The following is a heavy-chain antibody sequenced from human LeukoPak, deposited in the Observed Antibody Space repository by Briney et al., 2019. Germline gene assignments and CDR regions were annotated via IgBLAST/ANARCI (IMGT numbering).Heavy chain of an antibody. D-gene: IGHD3-16*02. Sequence: SETLSLTCAVYGGSFSGYYWGWIRQPPGKGLEWIGEINHSGSTNYSPSLKSRVTISVDTSKNQFSLKLSSVTAADTAVYYCARRRLEILWGSYRYPPYYFDYWGQGTLVTVSS. CDR2: INHSGST. J-gene: IGHJ4*02. CDR3: ARRRLEILWGSYRYPPYYFDY. CDR1: GGSFSGYY. V-gene: IGHV4-34*01.